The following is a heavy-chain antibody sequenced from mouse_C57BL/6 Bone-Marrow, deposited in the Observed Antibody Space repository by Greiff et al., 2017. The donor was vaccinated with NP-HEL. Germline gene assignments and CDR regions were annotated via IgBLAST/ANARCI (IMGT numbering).Heavy chain of an antibody. CDR1: GYTFTSYG. V-gene: IGHV1-81*01. CDR3: ARDYYGSSYLYYFDY. Sequence: QVQLQQSGAELARPGASVKLSCKASGYTFTSYGISWVKQRTGQGLEWIGEIYPRSGNTYYNEKFKGKATLTADKSSSTAYMELRSLTSEDSAVYFCARDYYGSSYLYYFDYWGQGTTLTVSS. CDR2: IYPRSGNT. D-gene: IGHD1-1*01. J-gene: IGHJ2*01.